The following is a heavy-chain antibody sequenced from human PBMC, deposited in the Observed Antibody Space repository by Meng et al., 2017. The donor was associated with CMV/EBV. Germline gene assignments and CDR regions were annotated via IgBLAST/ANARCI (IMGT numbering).Heavy chain of an antibody. D-gene: IGHD5-18*01. CDR3: ARGVDTAPLGMDI. J-gene: IGHJ6*02. CDR1: GFTVSSNY. V-gene: IGHV3-53*01. Sequence: GESLKISCAASGFTVSSNYVNWVRQAPGKGLEWVSVIYSGGSTYYADSVKGRFTISRDNSKNTVYLQMNSLRAEDTAVFYCARGVDTAPLGMDIWGQGTTVTV. CDR2: IYSGGST.